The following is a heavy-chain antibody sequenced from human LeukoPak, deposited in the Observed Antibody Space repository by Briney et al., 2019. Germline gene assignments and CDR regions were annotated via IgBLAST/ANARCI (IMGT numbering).Heavy chain of an antibody. J-gene: IGHJ4*02. CDR1: GGTFSSYA. V-gene: IGHV1-69*05. D-gene: IGHD3-22*01. CDR3: ATEPYDSSGYYYFDY. CDR2: IIPIFGTA. Sequence: GASVKVSCKASGGTFSSYAISWVRQAPGQGLEWIGGIIPIFGTANYAQKFQGRVTITTDESTSTAYMELSSLRSEDTAVYYCATEPYDSSGYYYFDYWGQGTLVTVSS.